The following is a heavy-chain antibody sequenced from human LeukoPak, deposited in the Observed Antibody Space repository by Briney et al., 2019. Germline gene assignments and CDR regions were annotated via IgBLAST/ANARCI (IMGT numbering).Heavy chain of an antibody. J-gene: IGHJ2*01. V-gene: IGHV4-39*01. CDR2: IYYSGST. D-gene: IGHD1-26*01. CDR3: ARSSSGSYNVDWYFDL. Sequence: PETLSLTCTVSGGSISSSSYYWGWIRQPPGKGLEWIGSIYYSGSTYYNPSLKSRVTISVDTSKNQFSLKLSSVTAADTAVYYCARSSSGSYNVDWYFDLWGRGTLVTVSS. CDR1: GGSISSSSYY.